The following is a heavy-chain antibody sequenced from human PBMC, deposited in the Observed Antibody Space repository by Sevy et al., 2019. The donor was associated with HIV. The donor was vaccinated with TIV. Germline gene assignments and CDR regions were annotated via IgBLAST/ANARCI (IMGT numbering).Heavy chain of an antibody. CDR2: ISSSSSYI. Sequence: GGSLRLSCAASGFTFSSYSMNWVRQAPGKGLEWVSSISSSSSYIYHADSVKGRFTISRDNAKNSLYLQMNSLRAEDTAVYYCARDEFYDILTGYYRSYYGMDVWGQGTTVTVSS. CDR1: GFTFSSYS. D-gene: IGHD3-9*01. J-gene: IGHJ6*02. CDR3: ARDEFYDILTGYYRSYYGMDV. V-gene: IGHV3-21*01.